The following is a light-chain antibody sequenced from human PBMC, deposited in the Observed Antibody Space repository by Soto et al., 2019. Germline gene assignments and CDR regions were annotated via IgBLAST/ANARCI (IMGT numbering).Light chain of an antibody. V-gene: IGKV3-15*01. CDR1: QSVSSN. CDR3: QQADSFPWT. CDR2: GAS. Sequence: EIVMTQSPATLSVSPGERATLSCRASQSVSSNLAWYQQKPGQAPRLLIYGASSLQGGVPSRFSGSGSGTDFTLTISSLQPEDFATYYCQQADSFPWTFGQGTKVEI. J-gene: IGKJ1*01.